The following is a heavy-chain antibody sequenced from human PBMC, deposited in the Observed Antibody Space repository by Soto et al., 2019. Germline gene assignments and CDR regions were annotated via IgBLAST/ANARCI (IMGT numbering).Heavy chain of an antibody. J-gene: IGHJ4*02. CDR2: IYYSGST. Sequence: SETLSLTCTVPGGSISSYYWSWIRQPPGKGLEWIGYIYYSGSTNYNPSLKSRVTISVDTSKNQFSLKLSSVTAADTAVYYCARHRIAAAGTFDYWGQGTLVTVSS. V-gene: IGHV4-59*08. CDR1: GGSISSYY. D-gene: IGHD6-13*01. CDR3: ARHRIAAAGTFDY.